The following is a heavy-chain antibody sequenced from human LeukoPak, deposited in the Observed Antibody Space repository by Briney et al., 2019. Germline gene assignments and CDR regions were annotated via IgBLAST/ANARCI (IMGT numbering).Heavy chain of an antibody. D-gene: IGHD1-26*01. CDR1: GFTFSDYA. CDR2: ISDDGIKK. V-gene: IGHV3-30*07. Sequence: GGSLRLSCAASGFTFSDYAMHWVRQAPGKGLEWVAIISDDGIKKYYADSKKGRFTISRDNAKNSLYLQMNSLRAEDTAVYYCARRRDSGSLQHFDYWGQGTLVTVSS. J-gene: IGHJ4*02. CDR3: ARRRDSGSLQHFDY.